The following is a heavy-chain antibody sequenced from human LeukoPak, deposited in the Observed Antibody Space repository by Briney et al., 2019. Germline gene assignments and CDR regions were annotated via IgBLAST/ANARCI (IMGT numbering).Heavy chain of an antibody. D-gene: IGHD1-26*01. V-gene: IGHV3-7*01. J-gene: IGHJ4*02. Sequence: GGSLRLSCETSGFIFSNCWITWVRQAPGKGLEWVANIKTDASEKYYADSVKGRFTISRDNSKNTLYLQMNSLRAEDTAVYYCAIMTVGATGDFDYWGQGTLVTVSS. CDR3: AIMTVGATGDFDY. CDR2: IKTDASEK. CDR1: GFIFSNCW.